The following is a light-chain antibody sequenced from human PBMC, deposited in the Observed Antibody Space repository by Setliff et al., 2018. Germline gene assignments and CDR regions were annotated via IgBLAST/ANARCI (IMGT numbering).Light chain of an antibody. V-gene: IGLV1-44*01. CDR3: GSWDDSLNGPV. CDR1: NSNIGSNS. Sequence: QSVLTQTPSASGTPGQRVAISCSGSNSNIGSNSVSWFQQLPGPAPNLLIYRDNQRPSGVPDRFSGSRSGTSASLAISGLQSEDEADYYCGSWDDSLNGPVFGGGTKVTVL. CDR2: RDN. J-gene: IGLJ2*01.